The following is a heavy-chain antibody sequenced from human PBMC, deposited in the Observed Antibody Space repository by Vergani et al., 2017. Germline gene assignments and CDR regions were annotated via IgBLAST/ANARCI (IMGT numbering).Heavy chain of an antibody. V-gene: IGHV3-21*01. Sequence: EVQLVESGGGLVKPGGSLRLSCAASGFTFSSYSMNWVRQAPGKGLEWVSSISSSSSYIYYADSVKGRFTSSRDNAKNSLYLQMNSLRAEDTAVYYCARDPETYCGGDCYPFDYWGQGTLVTVSS. J-gene: IGHJ4*02. CDR3: ARDPETYCGGDCYPFDY. CDR2: ISSSSSYI. CDR1: GFTFSSYS. D-gene: IGHD2-21*02.